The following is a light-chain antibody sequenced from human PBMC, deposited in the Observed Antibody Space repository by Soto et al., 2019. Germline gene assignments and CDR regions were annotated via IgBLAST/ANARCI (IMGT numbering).Light chain of an antibody. J-gene: IGLJ7*01. CDR3: HTWGTGSAIVV. Sequence: QLVLTQSPSASASLGASVKLTCTLSSGHSNYAIAWHQQQPEKGPRYLMKVNSGGSHIKGDGIPDRFSGSSSGAERYLFISSLQSEDEADYDCHTWGTGSAIVVFGGGTPLTVL. CDR1: SGHSNYA. CDR2: VNSGGSH. V-gene: IGLV4-69*01.